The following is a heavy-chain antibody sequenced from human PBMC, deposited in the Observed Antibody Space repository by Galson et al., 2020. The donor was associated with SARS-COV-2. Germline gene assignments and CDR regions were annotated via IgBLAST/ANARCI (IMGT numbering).Heavy chain of an antibody. Sequence: SETLSLTCTVSGYTISSGYYWGWIRQPPGKGLEWTGSLYHSGSTYYNPSLKSRVTISVDTSKNQFSLKLSSVTAADTAVYYCARVEPLYYYGMDVWGQGTTVTVSS. D-gene: IGHD1-1*01. J-gene: IGHJ6*02. CDR3: ARVEPLYYYGMDV. CDR1: GYTISSGYY. V-gene: IGHV4-38-2*02. CDR2: LYHSGST.